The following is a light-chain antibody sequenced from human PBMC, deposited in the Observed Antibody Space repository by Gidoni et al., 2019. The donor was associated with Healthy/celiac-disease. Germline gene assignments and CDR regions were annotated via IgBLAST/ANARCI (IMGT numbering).Light chain of an antibody. CDR2: GAS. CDR3: QQYNNWPPIT. Sequence: EIVMTQSPATLALSPGERATLSCMASQSVSSNLAWYQQKPGQAPRLLIYGASTRATGIPARFSGSGSGTEFTLTISSLQSEDFAVYYCQQYNNWPPITVGQGTRLEIK. J-gene: IGKJ5*01. V-gene: IGKV3-15*01. CDR1: QSVSSN.